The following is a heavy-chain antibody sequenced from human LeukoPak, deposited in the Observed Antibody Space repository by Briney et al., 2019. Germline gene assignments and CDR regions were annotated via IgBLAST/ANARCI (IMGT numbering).Heavy chain of an antibody. J-gene: IGHJ4*02. D-gene: IGHD2-2*01. CDR3: ATYQVVPAAILLYYFDY. Sequence: ASVKVSCKVSGYNLTELSMHWVRQAPGKGLEWMGGFDPEDGETIYAQKFQGRVTMTEDTSTDTAYMELSSLRSEDTAVYYCATYQVVPAAILLYYFDYWGQGTLVTVSS. CDR1: GYNLTELS. V-gene: IGHV1-24*01. CDR2: FDPEDGET.